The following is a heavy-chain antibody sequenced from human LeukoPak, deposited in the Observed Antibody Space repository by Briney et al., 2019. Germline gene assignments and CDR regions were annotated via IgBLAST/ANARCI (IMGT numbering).Heavy chain of an antibody. CDR3: AKDLGIAVAGTDLDY. CDR1: GFTFNNYA. V-gene: IGHV3-23*01. J-gene: IGHJ4*02. D-gene: IGHD6-19*01. Sequence: GGSLRLSCAGSGFTFNNYAMSWVRQAPGKGLEWVSGFAMIDDIIHYVDSVKGRFTISRDNSKNMLYLQMNSLRAEDTAVYYCAKDLGIAVAGTDLDYWGQGTLVTVSS. CDR2: FAMIDDII.